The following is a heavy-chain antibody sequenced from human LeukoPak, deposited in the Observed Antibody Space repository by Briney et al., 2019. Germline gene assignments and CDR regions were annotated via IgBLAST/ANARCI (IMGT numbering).Heavy chain of an antibody. V-gene: IGHV4-59*08. Sequence: ETSETLSLTCTVSGGSISSYYWSWIRQPPGKGLEWIGYIYYSGRTNYNPSLKSRVTISVDTSKNQFSLKLSSVTAADTAVYYCARLEVYGSGSPPYYYMDVWGKGTTVTVSS. CDR1: GGSISSYY. D-gene: IGHD3-10*01. CDR3: ARLEVYGSGSPPYYYMDV. J-gene: IGHJ6*03. CDR2: IYYSGRT.